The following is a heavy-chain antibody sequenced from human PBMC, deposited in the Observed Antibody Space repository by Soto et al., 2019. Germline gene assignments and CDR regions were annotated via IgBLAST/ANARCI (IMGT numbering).Heavy chain of an antibody. V-gene: IGHV3-23*01. CDR2: ISASGGTT. CDR1: GFTFSNYA. D-gene: IGHD6-13*01. Sequence: GGSLRLSCAASGFTFSNYAMTWVRQAPGKGLEWVSGISASGGTTTYADSVKGRFTMSRDNSKNTLYLQMSSLTAEDSAAYFCAKSAGHYYYYFGMDVWGLGTTVTVSS. J-gene: IGHJ6*02. CDR3: AKSAGHYYYYFGMDV.